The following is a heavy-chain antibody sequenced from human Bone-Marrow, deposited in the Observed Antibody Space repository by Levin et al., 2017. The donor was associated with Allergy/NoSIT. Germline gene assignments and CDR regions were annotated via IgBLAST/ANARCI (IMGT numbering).Heavy chain of an antibody. CDR3: ARVIGSSWYPYYFYGTDV. J-gene: IGHJ6*02. D-gene: IGHD6-13*01. Sequence: GGSLRLSCAGSEFNFSNYAMHWVRQAPGKGLEWVAVTSFDGRNKYYADSVKGRFTIFRDNSKNTLYVQMNSLRVEDTAVYYCARVIGSSWYPYYFYGTDVWGQGTAVTVSS. CDR2: TSFDGRNK. V-gene: IGHV3-30*04. CDR1: EFNFSNYA.